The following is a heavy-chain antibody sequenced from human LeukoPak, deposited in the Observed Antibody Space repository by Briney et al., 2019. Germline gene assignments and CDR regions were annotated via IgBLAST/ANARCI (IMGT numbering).Heavy chain of an antibody. J-gene: IGHJ4*02. D-gene: IGHD3-3*01. CDR1: GYTLTELS. CDR2: FDPEDGET. Sequence: ASVKVSCKVSGYTLTELSMHWVRQAPGKGLEWMGGFDPEDGETIYAQKFQGRVTMTEDTSTDTAYMELSSLRSEDTAVYYCARGRNLYYDFWSGYLYYFDYWGQGTLVTVSS. CDR3: ARGRNLYYDFWSGYLYYFDY. V-gene: IGHV1-24*01.